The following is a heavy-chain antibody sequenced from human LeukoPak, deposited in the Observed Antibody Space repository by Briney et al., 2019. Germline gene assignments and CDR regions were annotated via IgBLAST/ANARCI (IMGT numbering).Heavy chain of an antibody. CDR2: IYPGDSDT. CDR3: ARLDGSGRFYAYYFDY. D-gene: IGHD1-26*01. CDR1: GYSFTSYW. Sequence: GESLKISCKGSGYSFTSYWIGWVRQMPGKGLEWRGIIYPGDSDTRYNPSFQGQVTISADKSISTAYLQWSSLKASDTAMYYCARLDGSGRFYAYYFDYWGQGTLVTVSS. V-gene: IGHV5-51*01. J-gene: IGHJ4*02.